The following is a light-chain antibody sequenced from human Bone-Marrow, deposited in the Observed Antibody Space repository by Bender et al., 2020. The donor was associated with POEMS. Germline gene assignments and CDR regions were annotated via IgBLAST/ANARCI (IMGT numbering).Light chain of an antibody. CDR3: QAWDSSVVV. CDR2: DAG. CDR1: NIGSKS. Sequence: SYVMTQPPSVSVAPGQTATIACGGNNIGSKSVHWYRQGPGQAPVLVISDAGDRPSGIPERFSGSISGDTATLTIGGTQALDEAAYFCQAWDSSVVVFGGGTHVTVL. J-gene: IGLJ2*01. V-gene: IGLV3-21*02.